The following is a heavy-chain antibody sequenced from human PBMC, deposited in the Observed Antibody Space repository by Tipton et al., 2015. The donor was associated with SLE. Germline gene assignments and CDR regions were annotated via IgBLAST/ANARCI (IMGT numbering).Heavy chain of an antibody. CDR3: ARDNVPAAARHGWFDP. CDR2: INHSGST. V-gene: IGHV4-34*01. Sequence: TLSLTCAVYGGSFSDYFWSWIRQPPGKGLEWIGEINHSGSTNYNPSLKSRVTISVDTSKNQFSLKLSSVTAADTAVYYCARDNVPAAARHGWFDPWGQGTLVTVSS. CDR1: GGSFSDYF. D-gene: IGHD6-6*01. J-gene: IGHJ5*02.